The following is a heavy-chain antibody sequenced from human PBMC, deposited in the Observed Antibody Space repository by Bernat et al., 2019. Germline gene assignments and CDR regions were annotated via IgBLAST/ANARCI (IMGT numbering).Heavy chain of an antibody. D-gene: IGHD2-8*01. V-gene: IGHV1-3*01. CDR1: GYTFTSYA. CDR2: INAGNGNT. CDR3: ARDGAVRYFDL. J-gene: IGHJ2*01. Sequence: QVQLVQSGAEVKKPGASVKVSCKASGYTFTSYAMHWVRQAPGQRLEWMGGINAGNGNTKYSQKFQGRVTITRDTSASTAYMELSSLRSEDTAVYYCARDGAVRYFDLWGRGTLVTVSS.